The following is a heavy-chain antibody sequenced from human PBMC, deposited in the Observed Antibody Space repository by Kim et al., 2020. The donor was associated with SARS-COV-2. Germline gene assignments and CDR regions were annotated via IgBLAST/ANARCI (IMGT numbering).Heavy chain of an antibody. Sequence: APPVKGRFTISRDDSKHTLYLQMNSLKTEDTAVYYCTTGSIAASFDAFDIWGQGTMVTVSS. J-gene: IGHJ3*02. CDR3: TTGSIAASFDAFDI. D-gene: IGHD6-13*01. V-gene: IGHV3-15*01.